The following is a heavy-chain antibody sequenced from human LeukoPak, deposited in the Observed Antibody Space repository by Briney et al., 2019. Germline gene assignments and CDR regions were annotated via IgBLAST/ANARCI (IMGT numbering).Heavy chain of an antibody. V-gene: IGHV1-18*01. CDR2: ISAYNGNT. CDR3: ARDIAYYYESSGYHGWFDP. Sequence: ASVKVSCKASGYTFTSYGISWVRQAPGQGLEWMGWISAYNGNTNYAQKLQGRVTMTTDTSTSTAYMELRSLRSDDTAVYYCARDIAYYYESSGYHGWFDPRGQGTLVTVSS. J-gene: IGHJ5*02. CDR1: GYTFTSYG. D-gene: IGHD3-22*01.